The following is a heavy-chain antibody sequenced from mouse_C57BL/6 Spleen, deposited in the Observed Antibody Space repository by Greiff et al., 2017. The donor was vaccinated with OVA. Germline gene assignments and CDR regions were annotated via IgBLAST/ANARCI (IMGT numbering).Heavy chain of an antibody. Sequence: QVQLKQPGAELVKPGASVKLSCKASGYTFTSYWMHWVKQRPGQGLEWIGMIHPNSGSTNYNEKFKSKATLTVDKSSSTAYMQLSSLTSEDSAVYYCARTPYYYGSSYTDFDYWGQGTTLTVSS. V-gene: IGHV1-64*01. CDR3: ARTPYYYGSSYTDFDY. CDR2: IHPNSGST. D-gene: IGHD1-1*01. CDR1: GYTFTSYW. J-gene: IGHJ2*01.